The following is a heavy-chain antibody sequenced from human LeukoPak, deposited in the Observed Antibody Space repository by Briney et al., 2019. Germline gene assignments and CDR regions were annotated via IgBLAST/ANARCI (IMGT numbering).Heavy chain of an antibody. J-gene: IGHJ4*02. D-gene: IGHD2-21*01. Sequence: GGSLRLSCAPSGFTFSSYSMHWVRQAPGRGREYVSLISSDGDNTYYADSVKGRFTISRDNSKNTLYLQMGSLRAEDMAVYYCARAALEYCGGDCLDYWGQGTLVT. CDR3: ARAALEYCGGDCLDY. V-gene: IGHV3-64*02. CDR2: ISSDGDNT. CDR1: GFTFSSYS.